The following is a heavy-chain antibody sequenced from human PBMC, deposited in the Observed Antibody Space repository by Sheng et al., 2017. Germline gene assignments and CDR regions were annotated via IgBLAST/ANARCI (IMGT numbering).Heavy chain of an antibody. CDR1: GGSISSYY. D-gene: IGHD3-22*01. V-gene: IGHV4-59*01. CDR2: IYYSGST. J-gene: IGHJ4*02. CDR3: ARAPYDSSGYLFGY. Sequence: QVQLQESGPGLVKPSETLSLTCTVSGGSISSYYWSWIRQPPGKGLEWIGYIYYSGSTNYNPSLKSRVTISVDTSKNQFSLKLSSVTAADTAVYYCARAPYDSSGYLFGYWGQGTLVTGLL.